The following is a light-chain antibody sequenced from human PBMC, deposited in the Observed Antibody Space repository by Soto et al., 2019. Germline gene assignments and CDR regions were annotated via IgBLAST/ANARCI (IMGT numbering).Light chain of an antibody. CDR1: QSVSSSY. CDR3: QQYGSSPYT. J-gene: IGKJ2*01. V-gene: IGKV3-20*01. CDR2: GAS. Sequence: EIVLTQSPGTLSLSPGERATLSCRASQSVSSSYFAWYQQKPGQAPRLLIYGASSRAAGIPDRFSGSGSGTDVTLTISRLEPEDFAVYYCQQYGSSPYTFGRGTKLEIK.